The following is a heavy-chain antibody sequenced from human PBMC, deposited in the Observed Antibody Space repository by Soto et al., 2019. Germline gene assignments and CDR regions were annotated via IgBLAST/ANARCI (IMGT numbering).Heavy chain of an antibody. D-gene: IGHD3-10*01. CDR1: GVTFSSET. J-gene: IGHJ4*02. Sequence: QVQLVQSGADVKKPGSSVKVSCQASGVTFSSETLGWVRQAPGQGLGWVGGIIPLFGTASYAQKFQGRDTITADESTSTVYMELSSLRSDDTAVYFCATELGENPASPFDAWGQGTLVTVSS. CDR2: IIPLFGTA. V-gene: IGHV1-69*01. CDR3: ATELGENPASPFDA.